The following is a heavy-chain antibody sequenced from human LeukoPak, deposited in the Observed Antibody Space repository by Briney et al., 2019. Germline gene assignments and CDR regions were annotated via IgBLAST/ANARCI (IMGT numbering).Heavy chain of an antibody. CDR2: VYPGNSET. J-gene: IGHJ4*02. D-gene: IGHD2-2*02. V-gene: IGHV5-51*01. Sequence: GESLKICCKGSKYSFTTYWIAWVPQMPGKGLEWMVIVYPGNSETTYNPSFQGQVTISAEKSISTAYLQWNSLKASDTAMYYCARHLTPYTISSFPFYWGQGTLVTVSS. CDR1: KYSFTTYW. CDR3: ARHLTPYTISSFPFY.